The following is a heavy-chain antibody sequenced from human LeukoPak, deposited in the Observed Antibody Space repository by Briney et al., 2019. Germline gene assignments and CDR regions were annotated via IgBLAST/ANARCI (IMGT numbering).Heavy chain of an antibody. CDR2: ISWDGGST. Sequence: GGSLRLSCAASGFTFDDYAMHWVRQAPGKGLEWVSLISWDGGSTYYADSVKGRFTISRDNSKNSLYLQMNSLRAEDTALYYCAKDNSGYSGVGGYYMDVWGKGTTVTVSS. V-gene: IGHV3-43D*03. J-gene: IGHJ6*03. D-gene: IGHD6-13*01. CDR3: AKDNSGYSGVGGYYMDV. CDR1: GFTFDDYA.